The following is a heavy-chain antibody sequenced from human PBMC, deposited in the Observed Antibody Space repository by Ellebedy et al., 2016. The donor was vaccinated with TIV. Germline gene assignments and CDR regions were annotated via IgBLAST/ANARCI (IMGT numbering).Heavy chain of an antibody. CDR2: ISYGGSA. CDR1: GGSISRSSYY. D-gene: IGHD6-19*01. J-gene: IGHJ4*02. V-gene: IGHV4-39*01. Sequence: MPSETLSLTCTVSGGSISRSSYYWGWIRQPPGKGLEWIGSISYGGSAYYNPPLKSRVTISVDTSKNQFSLKMTSVTAADTAVYYCARQAGWSYYFDYWGQGTLVTVSS. CDR3: ARQAGWSYYFDY.